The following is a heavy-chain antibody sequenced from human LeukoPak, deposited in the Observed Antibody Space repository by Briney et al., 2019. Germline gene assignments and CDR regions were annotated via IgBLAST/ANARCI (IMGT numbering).Heavy chain of an antibody. Sequence: GGSLRLSCAASGFTFSSYWMHWVRHAPGKGLVWVSRINSDGSSKIYADSVKGRFTISRDNAKNTLYLQMNSLRAEDTAVYYCGRDFWSGYQGGYDYWGQGTLVTVSS. CDR2: INSDGSSK. D-gene: IGHD3-3*01. CDR1: GFTFSSYW. V-gene: IGHV3-74*01. J-gene: IGHJ4*02. CDR3: GRDFWSGYQGGYDY.